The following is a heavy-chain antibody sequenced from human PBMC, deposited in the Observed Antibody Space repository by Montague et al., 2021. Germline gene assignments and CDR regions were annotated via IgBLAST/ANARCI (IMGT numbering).Heavy chain of an antibody. V-gene: IGHV3-7*01. CDR1: GFTFSNSW. J-gene: IGHJ4*02. D-gene: IGHD2-21*01. CDR3: VSVGE. Sequence: SLRPSCAASGFTFSNSWMNWVRQAPGKGLEWVANINPDGSAKRHVDSVQGRFTISRDNAKNSLHLQMNSLRAEDTAVYYCVSVGEWGQGTLVTVSS. CDR2: INPDGSAK.